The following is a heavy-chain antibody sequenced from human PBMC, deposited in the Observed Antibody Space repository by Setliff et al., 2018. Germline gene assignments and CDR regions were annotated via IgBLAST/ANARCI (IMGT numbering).Heavy chain of an antibody. J-gene: IGHJ4*01. CDR1: GGSFSGYY. Sequence: SETLSLTCAVYGGSFSGYYWSWIRQPPGKGLEWIGEINHTGSTNYSPSLKSRVTISVDTSKNQFSLKLTSVTAADTAVCYCARGLEFDYWGPGSLVTVSS. V-gene: IGHV4-34*01. D-gene: IGHD1-1*01. CDR2: INHTGST. CDR3: ARGLEFDY.